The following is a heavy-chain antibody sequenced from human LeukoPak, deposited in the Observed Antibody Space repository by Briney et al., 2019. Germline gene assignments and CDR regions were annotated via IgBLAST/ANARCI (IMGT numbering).Heavy chain of an antibody. V-gene: IGHV3-23*01. D-gene: IGHD2-2*02. CDR2: ISSSAASI. Sequence: PGGSLRLSCAASGFTFSNYAMNWVRQAPGKGREWVSAISSSAASIYYADSVKGRFTISRDNSKNTLWLQMNSLRDEDTAVYYCAKSQPSAISWFDPWGQGTLVTVSS. CDR1: GFTFSNYA. J-gene: IGHJ5*02. CDR3: AKSQPSAISWFDP.